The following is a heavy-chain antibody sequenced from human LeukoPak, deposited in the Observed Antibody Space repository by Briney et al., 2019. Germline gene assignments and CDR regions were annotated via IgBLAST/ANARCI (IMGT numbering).Heavy chain of an antibody. D-gene: IGHD3-10*01. CDR3: ARGYSGVRGVIIPDY. Sequence: SETLSLTCTVSGGSISSSSYCWGWIRQPPGKGLEWIGSIYYSGSTYYNPSLKSRVTISVDTSKNQFSLKLSSVTAADTAVYYCARGYSGVRGVIIPDYWGQGTLVTVSS. J-gene: IGHJ4*02. CDR1: GGSISSSSYC. CDR2: IYYSGST. V-gene: IGHV4-39*07.